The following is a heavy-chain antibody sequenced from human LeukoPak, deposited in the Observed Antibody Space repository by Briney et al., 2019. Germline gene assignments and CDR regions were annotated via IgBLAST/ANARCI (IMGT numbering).Heavy chain of an antibody. D-gene: IGHD3-22*01. CDR2: INHSGST. J-gene: IGHJ4*02. CDR1: GGSISSGGYY. CDR3: ARSVTMIVVVLFDY. Sequence: SETLSLTCTVSGGSISSGGYYWSWIRQPPGKGLEWIGEINHSGSTNYNPSLKSRVTISVDTSKNQFSLKLSSVTAADTAVYYCARSVTMIVVVLFDYWGQGTLVTVSS. V-gene: IGHV4-39*07.